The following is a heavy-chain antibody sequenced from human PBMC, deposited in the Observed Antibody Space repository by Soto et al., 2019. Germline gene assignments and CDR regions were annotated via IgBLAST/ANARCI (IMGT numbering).Heavy chain of an antibody. Sequence: PGGSLRLSCTASGFTFGDYAMSWFRQAPGKGLEWVGFIRSKAYGGTTEYAASVKGRFTISRDDSKSIAYPQMNSLKTEDTAVYYCTRDDYGGPYGMDVWGQGTTVTVSS. CDR3: TRDDYGGPYGMDV. CDR2: IRSKAYGGTT. V-gene: IGHV3-49*03. J-gene: IGHJ6*02. D-gene: IGHD4-17*01. CDR1: GFTFGDYA.